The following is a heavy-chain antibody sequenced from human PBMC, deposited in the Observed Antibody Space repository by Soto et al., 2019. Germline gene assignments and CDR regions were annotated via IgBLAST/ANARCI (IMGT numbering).Heavy chain of an antibody. CDR1: GGTFSSYA. CDR3: ARDGGYCSGGSCYPTFLDY. V-gene: IGHV1-69*12. Sequence: QVQLVQSGAEVKKPGSSVKVSCKASGGTFSSYAISWVRQAPGQGLEWMGGIIPIFGTANYAQKFQGRVTMTADDSTSTAYMELRSLRSEDTAVYYCARDGGYCSGGSCYPTFLDYWGQGTLVTVSS. D-gene: IGHD2-15*01. CDR2: IIPIFGTA. J-gene: IGHJ4*02.